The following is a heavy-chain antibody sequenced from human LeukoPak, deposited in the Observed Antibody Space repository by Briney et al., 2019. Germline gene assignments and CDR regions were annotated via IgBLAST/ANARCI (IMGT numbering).Heavy chain of an antibody. CDR2: ISNSGST. D-gene: IGHD6-19*01. J-gene: IGHJ4*02. V-gene: IGHV4-59*01. CDR3: ARDWYTNCWRVLDY. Sequence: PSETLSLTCSVSGDSINNYHWSWIRQPPGKGLEWIAYISNSGSTDYNPSLKSRITVSKDTSKNHVSLKLTSVTAADSAVYYCARDWYTNCWRVLDYWGQGSLVTVSS. CDR1: GDSINNYH.